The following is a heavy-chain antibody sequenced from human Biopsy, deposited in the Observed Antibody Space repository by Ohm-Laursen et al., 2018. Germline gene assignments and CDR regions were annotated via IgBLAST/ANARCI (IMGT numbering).Heavy chain of an antibody. CDR3: SREQHYYSA. D-gene: IGHD2-21*02. CDR1: GYTFTDDQ. V-gene: IGHV1-2*06. J-gene: IGHJ5*02. CDR2: VNPKKGDT. Sequence: GASVKVSCKTTGYTFTDDQIHWVREAPGQGLEWMGLVNPKKGDTRYAQKFQGRVTMTSDVSVATAYMELTGLTPDDTAVYFCSREQHYYSAWGQGTLVTVSS.